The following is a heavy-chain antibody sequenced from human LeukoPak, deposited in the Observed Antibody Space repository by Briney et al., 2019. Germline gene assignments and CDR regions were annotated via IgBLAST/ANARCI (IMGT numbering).Heavy chain of an antibody. V-gene: IGHV3-9*01. CDR2: ISWNSGSI. J-gene: IGHJ4*02. D-gene: IGHD3-3*01. Sequence: GGSLRLSCAASGFTFSSYAMSWVRQAPGKGLEWVSGISWNSGSIGYADSVKGRFTISRDNAKNSLYLQMNSLRAEDTALYYCAKDMAYDFWSGYYSYWGQGTLVTVSS. CDR1: GFTFSSYA. CDR3: AKDMAYDFWSGYYSY.